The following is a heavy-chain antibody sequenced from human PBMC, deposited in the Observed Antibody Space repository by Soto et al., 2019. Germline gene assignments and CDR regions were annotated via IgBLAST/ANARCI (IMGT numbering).Heavy chain of an antibody. J-gene: IGHJ6*02. CDR2: ISGSGGST. D-gene: IGHD2-8*01. CDR3: AKCNYYYYYGMDV. Sequence: GESLKISCAASGFTFSSYAMSWVRQAPGKGLEWVSAISGSGGSTYYADSVKGRFTISRDNSKNTLYLQMNSLRAEDTAVYYCAKCNYYYYYGMDVWGQGTTVTVSS. V-gene: IGHV3-23*01. CDR1: GFTFSSYA.